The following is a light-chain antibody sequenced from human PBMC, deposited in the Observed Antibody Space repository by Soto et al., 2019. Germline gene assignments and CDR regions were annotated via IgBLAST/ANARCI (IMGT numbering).Light chain of an antibody. CDR3: QEYYSYSST. V-gene: IGKV1-5*01. J-gene: IGKJ2*01. CDR2: DAS. Sequence: DIQMTQSPSTLSASVGDRVTITCRASQSISNYLAWYQQKPGKAPKVLIYDASSFESGVPLRFSGSGSGTEFTLTISSLQPDDFATYYCQEYYSYSSTFGQGTKLQIK. CDR1: QSISNY.